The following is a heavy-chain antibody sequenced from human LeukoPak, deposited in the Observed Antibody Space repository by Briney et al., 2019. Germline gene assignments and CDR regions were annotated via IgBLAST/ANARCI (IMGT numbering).Heavy chain of an antibody. V-gene: IGHV4-39*07. D-gene: IGHD2-15*01. J-gene: IGHJ6*03. CDR1: GGSVSNSSYY. CDR3: ARGIVVVAQLGYYYYYMDV. CDR2: IYYSGTT. Sequence: SETLSLTCTVSGGSVSNSSYYWGWIRQPPGKGLEWIGSIYYSGTTYYNPSLKSRVTISVDTSKNQFSLKLSSVTAADTAVYYCARGIVVVAQLGYYYYYMDVWGKGTTVTISS.